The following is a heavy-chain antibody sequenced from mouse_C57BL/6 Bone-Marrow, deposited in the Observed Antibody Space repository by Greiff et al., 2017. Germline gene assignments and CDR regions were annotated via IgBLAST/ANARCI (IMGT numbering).Heavy chain of an antibody. Sequence: EVQVVESEGGLVQPGSSMKLSCTASGFTFSDYYMAWVRQVPEKGLEWVANINYDGSSTYYLDSLKSRFIISRDNAKNILYLQMSSLKSEDTATYYCARDSGSSFAYWGQGTLVTVSA. CDR1: GFTFSDYY. J-gene: IGHJ3*01. V-gene: IGHV5-16*01. D-gene: IGHD1-1*01. CDR3: ARDSGSSFAY. CDR2: INYDGSST.